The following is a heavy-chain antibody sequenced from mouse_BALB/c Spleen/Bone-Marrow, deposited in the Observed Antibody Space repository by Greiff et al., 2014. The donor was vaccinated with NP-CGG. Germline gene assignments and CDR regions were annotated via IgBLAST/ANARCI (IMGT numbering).Heavy chain of an antibody. J-gene: IGHJ2*01. CDR3: ARHGGSRGYYFDY. CDR2: ISNGGGST. Sequence: EVQLVESGGGLVQPGGSLKLSCAASGFTFSSYTMSWVRQTPEKRLEWVAYISNGGGSTNYPDTVKGRFTISRDNAKNTLYLQMSSLKSEDTAMYYCARHGGSRGYYFDYWGQGTTLTVSS. V-gene: IGHV5-12-2*01. CDR1: GFTFSSYT. D-gene: IGHD1-1*01.